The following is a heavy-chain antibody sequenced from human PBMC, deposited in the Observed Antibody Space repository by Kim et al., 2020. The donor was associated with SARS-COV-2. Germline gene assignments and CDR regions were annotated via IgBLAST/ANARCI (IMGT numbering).Heavy chain of an antibody. J-gene: IGHJ6*02. D-gene: IGHD3-10*01. V-gene: IGHV4-34*01. CDR3: ARDRGRWFGEFYYYYGMDV. Sequence: SRVTISVDTSKNQFSRKLSSVTAADTAVYYCARDRGRWFGEFYYYYGMDVWGQGTTVTVSS.